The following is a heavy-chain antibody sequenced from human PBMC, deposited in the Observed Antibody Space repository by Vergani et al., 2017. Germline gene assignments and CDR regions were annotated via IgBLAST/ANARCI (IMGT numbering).Heavy chain of an antibody. V-gene: IGHV4-61*02. CDR2: IYISGST. D-gene: IGHD1-14*01. Sequence: QVLLQESGPGLVKPSQTLSLTCTVSGGSITSASYYWSWIRQPAGKGLEWIGRIYISGSTNYNPSLKSRVTLSVDTSKNQFSLKLSSVTAADTAVYYCARAPLKGLTHDYWGQGTLVTVSS. CDR1: GGSITSASYY. J-gene: IGHJ4*02. CDR3: ARAPLKGLTHDY.